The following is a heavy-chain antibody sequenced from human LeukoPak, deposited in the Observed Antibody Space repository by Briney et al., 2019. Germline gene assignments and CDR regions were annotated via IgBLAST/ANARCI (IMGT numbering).Heavy chain of an antibody. V-gene: IGHV3-30-3*01. CDR1: GVTFSSYA. D-gene: IGHD3-10*01. CDR3: ASARGSGNYYSPNDY. J-gene: IGHJ4*02. Sequence: PGGSLRLSCAASGVTFSSYARHWVRQAPGKGLEWVAGISYDGSNKYYAYSVKGRFTISRDNSKNTLHPQMNSLRPEDTAVYYCASARGSGNYYSPNDYWGQGTLVTVSS. CDR2: ISYDGSNK.